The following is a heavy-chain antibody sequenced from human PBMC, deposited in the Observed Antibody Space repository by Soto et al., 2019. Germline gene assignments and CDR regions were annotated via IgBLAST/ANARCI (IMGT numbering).Heavy chain of an antibody. Sequence: PXXTLSLPFAVSGGSISSSNWGSWVRQPPGKGLEWIGEIYHSGSTNYNPSPKSRVTISVDKSKNQFSLKLSSVPAADTAVYHCASSGKWEPYAFDIWGQGTMVTVSS. CDR3: ASSGKWEPYAFDI. CDR2: IYHSGST. CDR1: GGSISSSNW. D-gene: IGHD1-26*01. J-gene: IGHJ3*02. V-gene: IGHV4-4*02.